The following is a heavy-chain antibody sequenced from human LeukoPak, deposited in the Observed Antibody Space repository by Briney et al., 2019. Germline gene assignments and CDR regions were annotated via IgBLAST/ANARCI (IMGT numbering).Heavy chain of an antibody. J-gene: IGHJ3*02. CDR3: VRSAGGAFDI. CDR2: IYYSGST. V-gene: IGHV4-59*01. D-gene: IGHD3-10*01. Sequence: PSETLSLTCAVYGGSFSGYYWSWIRQPPGKGLERIGYIYYSGSTNYNPSLKSRVTISVDTSKNQFSLKLSSVTAADTAVYYCVRSAGGAFDIWGQGTMVTVSS. CDR1: GGSFSGYY.